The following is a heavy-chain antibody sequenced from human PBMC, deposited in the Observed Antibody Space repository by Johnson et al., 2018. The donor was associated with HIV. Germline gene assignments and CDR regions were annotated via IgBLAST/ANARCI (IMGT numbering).Heavy chain of an antibody. CDR2: IKQEGSEK. J-gene: IGHJ3*02. V-gene: IGHV3-7*05. D-gene: IGHD6-13*01. CDR1: GFTFSSYW. Sequence: VQLVESGGGLVQPGGSLRLSCAASGFTFSSYWMSWVRQAPGKGLEWVANIKQEGSEKYYVDSVKGGFTISRDNAKTSLYLQRNSLRAEDTAVYYCAGERLRAGAFDIWGQGTMVTVSS. CDR3: AGERLRAGAFDI.